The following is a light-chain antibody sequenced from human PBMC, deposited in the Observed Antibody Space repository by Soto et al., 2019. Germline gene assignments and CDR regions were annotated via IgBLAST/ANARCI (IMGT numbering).Light chain of an antibody. Sequence: QSALTQPASVSGSPGQSTTISCTGTSSDVGHPYNYVSWYQQYPGKAPKLLIYEVSNRPSGASNRFSGSKSGNTASLTISGLQTEDEADYYCYSYRGSNAWVFGGGTKLTVL. J-gene: IGLJ3*02. CDR1: SSDVGHPYNY. CDR2: EVS. V-gene: IGLV2-14*01. CDR3: YSYRGSNAWV.